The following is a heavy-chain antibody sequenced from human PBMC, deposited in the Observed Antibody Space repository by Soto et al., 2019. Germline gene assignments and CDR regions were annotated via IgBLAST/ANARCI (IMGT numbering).Heavy chain of an antibody. Sequence: SVSNAWMNWVRQAPGKGLEWVGRIKSKTDGGTTDYAAPVKGRFTISRDDSKNTLYLQMNSLKTEDTAVYYCTTLPSRLRSFDYWGQGTLVTVSS. CDR2: IKSKTDGGTT. J-gene: IGHJ4*02. V-gene: IGHV3-15*07. CDR1: SVSNAW. CDR3: TTLPSRLRSFDY. D-gene: IGHD4-17*01.